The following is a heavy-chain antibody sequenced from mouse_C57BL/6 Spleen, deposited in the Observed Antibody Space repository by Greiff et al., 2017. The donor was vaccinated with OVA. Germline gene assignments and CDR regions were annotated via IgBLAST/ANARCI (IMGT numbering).Heavy chain of an antibody. D-gene: IGHD3-2*02. Sequence: EVKVVESEGGLVQPGSSMKLSCTASGFTFSDYYMAWVRQVPEKGLEWVANINYDGSSTYYLDSLKSRFIISRDNAKNILYLQMSSLKSEDTATYYCARDGGSSGEVFDYWGQGTTLTVSS. V-gene: IGHV5-16*01. CDR1: GFTFSDYY. CDR2: INYDGSST. CDR3: ARDGGSSGEVFDY. J-gene: IGHJ2*01.